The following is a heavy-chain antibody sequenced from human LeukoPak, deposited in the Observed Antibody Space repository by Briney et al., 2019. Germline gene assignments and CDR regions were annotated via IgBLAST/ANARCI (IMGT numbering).Heavy chain of an antibody. V-gene: IGHV4-59*08. J-gene: IGHJ5*02. D-gene: IGHD1-26*01. CDR2: IYYSGST. CDR3: ARFEWALSWVDP. Sequence: PSETLSLTCTVSGGSISNSYWSWIRQPPGKGLEWIGYIYYSGSTKYNPSLKSRVTISVDTSKNQLSLKLSSVTAADTAVYYCARFEWALSWVDPWGQGTLVTVSS. CDR1: GGSISNSY.